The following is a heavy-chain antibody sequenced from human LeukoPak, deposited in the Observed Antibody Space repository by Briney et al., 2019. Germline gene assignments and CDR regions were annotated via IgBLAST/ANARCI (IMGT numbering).Heavy chain of an antibody. CDR1: GFTFSSNW. CDR3: ARDALYYDFWSGYQSLYYGMDV. CDR2: IKPDGSAQ. J-gene: IGHJ6*02. Sequence: GGSLRLSCATSGFTFSSNWMSWVRHVPGRGLDWVANIKPDGSAQYYAASVKGRFTVSRDNAKNSVYLQMNSLRVEDTAVYYCARDALYYDFWSGYQSLYYGMDVWGQGTTVTVSS. D-gene: IGHD3-3*01. V-gene: IGHV3-7*01.